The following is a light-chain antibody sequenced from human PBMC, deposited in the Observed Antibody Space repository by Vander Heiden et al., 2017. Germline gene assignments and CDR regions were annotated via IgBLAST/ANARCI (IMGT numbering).Light chain of an antibody. CDR3: CSFAGSYTWV. J-gene: IGLJ3*02. CDR2: DVS. CDR1: SSDVGAYNF. V-gene: IGLV2-11*01. Sequence: QSALTQPRSLSGSPGPSVTISCTGASSDVGAYNFVSWFQQRPGKVPKPLIYDVSKRPSGVPDRFSGSKPGNTASLTISGLQAEDEADYYCCSFAGSYTWVFGGGTKLTVL.